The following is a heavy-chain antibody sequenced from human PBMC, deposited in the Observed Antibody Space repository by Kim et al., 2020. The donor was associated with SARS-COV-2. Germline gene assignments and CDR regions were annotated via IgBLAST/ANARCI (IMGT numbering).Heavy chain of an antibody. CDR2: ISGSAGST. D-gene: IGHD3-22*01. CDR1: GFTFSSYA. V-gene: IGHV3-23*01. Sequence: GGSLRLSCATSGFTFSSYAMTWVRQVPGKGLEWVSAISGSAGSTYYVDSVKGRFTISRDTSKSTVYLQMNSLRAEDTAIYYCARYYYFDSSGQCDYWGQGILVTVSS. J-gene: IGHJ4*02. CDR3: ARYYYFDSSGQCDY.